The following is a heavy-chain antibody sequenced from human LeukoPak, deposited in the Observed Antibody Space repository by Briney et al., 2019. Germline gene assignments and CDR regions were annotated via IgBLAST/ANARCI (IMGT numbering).Heavy chain of an antibody. J-gene: IGHJ3*02. CDR3: AGAGRVRNDLDI. V-gene: IGHV3-74*01. Sequence: WGSLRLSCAASGFTFTRYWMHGVRQVPGKGLVWVSRINNDGSSTNYADSVKGRFTISRDNAKNTLHLQMNSLTAEDTAVYYCAGAGRVRNDLDIWGQGTMVTVSS. D-gene: IGHD1-14*01. CDR2: INNDGSST. CDR1: GFTFTRYW.